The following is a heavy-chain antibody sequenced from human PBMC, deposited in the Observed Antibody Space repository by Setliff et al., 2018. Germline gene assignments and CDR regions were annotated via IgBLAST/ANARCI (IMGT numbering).Heavy chain of an antibody. V-gene: IGHV4-38-2*01. CDR1: GYSINSDCF. D-gene: IGHD3-3*01. Sequence: SETLSLTCAVSGYSINSDCFWGWIRQPPGKGLEWIGTISHGGSTSYNSSLKSRVTMSVDTSKNQFFLKLSSVTAADTAVYYCVRGFTIFGVVKLERWFDPWGQGTLVTVSS. J-gene: IGHJ5*02. CDR3: VRGFTIFGVVKLERWFDP. CDR2: ISHGGST.